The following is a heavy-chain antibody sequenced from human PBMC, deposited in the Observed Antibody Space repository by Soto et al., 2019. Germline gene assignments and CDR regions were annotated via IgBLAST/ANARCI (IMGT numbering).Heavy chain of an antibody. CDR2: FYTDGSR. D-gene: IGHD3-22*01. CDR1: GFSVSSNY. CDR3: TIEDYYGSTMHYMHV. V-gene: IGHV3-53*01. Sequence: PGWYLRLSCAASGFSVSSNYMSWVRQAPGKGLEWVSVFYTDGSRYYADSVKGRCTMSRDTSRNTLNLQMNSLRAEDTAVYYCTIEDYYGSTMHYMHVWGQAITGTVP. J-gene: IGHJ6*03.